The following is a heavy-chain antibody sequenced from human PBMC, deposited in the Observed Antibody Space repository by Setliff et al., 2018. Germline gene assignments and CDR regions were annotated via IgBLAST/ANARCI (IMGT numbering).Heavy chain of an antibody. J-gene: IGHJ5*01. CDR3: AGRDYSGGDS. V-gene: IGHV4-39*02. Sequence: KTSETLSLTCIVAGDSISNTGYYWGWTRQPPGKGLEWIGRIYNSGTTNYNPSLKSRVTISADTSNNSFSLNLFSVTAADTAVYYCAGRDYSGGDSWGHGTLVTVSS. CDR1: GDSISNTGYY. D-gene: IGHD4-4*01. CDR2: IYNSGTT.